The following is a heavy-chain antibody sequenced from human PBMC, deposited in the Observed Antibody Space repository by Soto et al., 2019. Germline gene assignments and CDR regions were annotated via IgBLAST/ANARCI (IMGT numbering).Heavy chain of an antibody. J-gene: IGHJ4*02. V-gene: IGHV1-69*06. CDR3: ASVPLYGDDPTYYFDY. CDR2: IIPIFGTA. D-gene: IGHD4-17*01. CDR1: GGPFSSYA. Sequence: QVQLVQSGAEVKKPGSSVKVSCKASGGPFSSYAIRWVRQAPGQGLEWMGGIIPIFGTANYAQKFQGRVTLTADKSTSTAYMELSSLRSEDTAVYYCASVPLYGDDPTYYFDYWGQGTLVTVSS.